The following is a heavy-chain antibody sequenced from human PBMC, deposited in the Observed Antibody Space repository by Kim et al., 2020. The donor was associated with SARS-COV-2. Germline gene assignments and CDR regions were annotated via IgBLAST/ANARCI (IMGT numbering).Heavy chain of an antibody. J-gene: IGHJ6*02. CDR3: ARGYLGGNYYYGMDV. V-gene: IGHV4-34*01. D-gene: IGHD3-16*01. Sequence: PSLKSRVTISVDTSKNQLSLKLSSVTAADTAVYYCARGYLGGNYYYGMDVWGQGTTVTVSS.